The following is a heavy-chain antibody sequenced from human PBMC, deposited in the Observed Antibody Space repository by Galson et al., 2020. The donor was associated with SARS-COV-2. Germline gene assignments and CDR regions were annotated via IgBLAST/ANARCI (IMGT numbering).Heavy chain of an antibody. V-gene: IGHV3-53*04. Sequence: GGSLRLSCAASGFTVSSNYMSWVRQAPGKGLEWVSVIYSGGSTYYADSVKGRFTISRHNSKNTLYLQMNSLRAEDTAVYYCASAPVPIAVAGFYYYYGMDVWGQGTTVTVSS. D-gene: IGHD6-19*01. CDR2: IYSGGST. J-gene: IGHJ6*02. CDR1: GFTVSSNY. CDR3: ASAPVPIAVAGFYYYYGMDV.